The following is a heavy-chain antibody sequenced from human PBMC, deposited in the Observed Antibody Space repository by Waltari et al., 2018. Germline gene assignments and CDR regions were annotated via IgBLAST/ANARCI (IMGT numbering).Heavy chain of an antibody. CDR3: ARDRGRGLYLDS. Sequence: QLQLQESGPGLVKPSGTLSLTCVVSGDSMSSSDWWSWVRQSPGKGLEWIGQVHGSGISNYNPSFASRVIISLDASPRQFSLKVLSATAADTGIYYCARDRGRGLYLDSWGQGILVTVS. CDR1: GDSMSSSDW. D-gene: IGHD2-15*01. V-gene: IGHV4-4*02. J-gene: IGHJ4*01. CDR2: VHGSGIS.